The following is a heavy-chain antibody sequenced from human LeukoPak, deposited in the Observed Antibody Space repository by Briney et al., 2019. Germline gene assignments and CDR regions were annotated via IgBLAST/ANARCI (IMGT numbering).Heavy chain of an antibody. D-gene: IGHD3-10*01. CDR3: VKLYAGGSGSYYLDAFDI. J-gene: IGHJ3*02. Sequence: PGGSLRLSCAASGFTFSSYGMHWVRQAPGQGLGWVAIISYDGSNKYYADSVKGRFTISRDNSKNTLYLQMNSPRAEDTAVYYCVKLYAGGSGSYYLDAFDIWGQGTMVTVSS. V-gene: IGHV3-30*18. CDR2: ISYDGSNK. CDR1: GFTFSSYG.